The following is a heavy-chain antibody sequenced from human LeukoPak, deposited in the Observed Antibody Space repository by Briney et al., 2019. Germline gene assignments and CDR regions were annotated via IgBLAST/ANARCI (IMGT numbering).Heavy chain of an antibody. D-gene: IGHD4-17*01. Sequence: PGGSLRLSCAASGFTFSSYGMHWVRQAPGKGLEWVAVIWYDGSNKYYADSVKGRFTISKDNSKNTLYLQMNSLRAEDTAVYYRARDISVTHFDYWGQGTLVTVSS. CDR2: IWYDGSNK. CDR1: GFTFSSYG. J-gene: IGHJ4*02. CDR3: ARDISVTHFDY. V-gene: IGHV3-33*01.